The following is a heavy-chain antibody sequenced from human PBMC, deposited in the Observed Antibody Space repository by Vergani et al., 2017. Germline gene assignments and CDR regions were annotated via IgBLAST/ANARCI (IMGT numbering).Heavy chain of an antibody. V-gene: IGHV5-51*01. Sequence: EVQLVQSGAEVKMPGESLKISCKGSGYRFITYWIAWVRQMPGKGLEWMGFIYPGDSDTRYSPSFQGQVTISADKSISTAYLQWSSLKASDTAMYYWARLGFPLERLGGGFDPWGQGTLVTVSS. J-gene: IGHJ5*02. CDR2: IYPGDSDT. CDR1: GYRFITYW. D-gene: IGHD1-1*01. CDR3: ARLGFPLERLGGGFDP.